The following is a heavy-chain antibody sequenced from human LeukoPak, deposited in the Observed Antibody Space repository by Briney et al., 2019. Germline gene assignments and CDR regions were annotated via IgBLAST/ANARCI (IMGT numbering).Heavy chain of an antibody. CDR3: AKPEDCSSTSCYSP. V-gene: IGHV3-23*01. J-gene: IGHJ3*01. CDR1: GFTFSSYA. Sequence: GGSLRLSCAASGFTFSSYAMSWVRQAPGKGLEWVSAISGSGGSTYYADSVKGRFTISRDNSKNTLYLQMNSLRAEDTAVYYCAKPEDCSSTSCYSPWGQGTMVTVSS. D-gene: IGHD2-2*02. CDR2: ISGSGGST.